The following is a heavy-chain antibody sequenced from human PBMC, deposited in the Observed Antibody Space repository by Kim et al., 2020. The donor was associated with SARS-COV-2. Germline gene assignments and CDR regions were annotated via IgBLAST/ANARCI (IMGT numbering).Heavy chain of an antibody. J-gene: IGHJ4*02. Sequence: YAGSVKGRFTISRDNCRNTVYLQMNSLRAGDTALYYWAKTIDGGGWKFDYWARGTLVTVSS. V-gene: IGHV3-23*01. D-gene: IGHD1-1*01. CDR3: AKTIDGGGWKFDY.